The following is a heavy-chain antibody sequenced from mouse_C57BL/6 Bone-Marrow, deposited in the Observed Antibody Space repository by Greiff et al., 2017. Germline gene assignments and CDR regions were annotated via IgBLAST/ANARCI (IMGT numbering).Heavy chain of an antibody. V-gene: IGHV1-69*01. J-gene: IGHJ2*01. D-gene: IGHD2-5*01. Sequence: QVQLQQPGAELVMPGASVKLSCKASGYTFTSYWMHWVKQRPGQGLEWIGEIDPSDSYTNYNQKFKGKSTLTVDKSSSTAYMQLSSLTSEDSAVYDCARTTSLYSNFDYWGQGTTLTVSS. CDR3: ARTTSLYSNFDY. CDR2: IDPSDSYT. CDR1: GYTFTSYW.